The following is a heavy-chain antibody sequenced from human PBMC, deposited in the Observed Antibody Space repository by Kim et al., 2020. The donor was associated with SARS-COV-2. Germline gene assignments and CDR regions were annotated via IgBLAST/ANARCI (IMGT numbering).Heavy chain of an antibody. CDR1: GGSFSGYY. Sequence: SETLSLTCAVYGGSFSGYYWSWIRQPPGKGLEWIGEINHSGSTNYNPSLKSRVTISVDTSKNQFSLKLSSVTAADTAVYYCARGRYDYGGKLYYYYYYGMDVWGQGTTVTVSS. V-gene: IGHV4-34*01. CDR2: INHSGST. D-gene: IGHD4-17*01. CDR3: ARGRYDYGGKLYYYYYYGMDV. J-gene: IGHJ6*02.